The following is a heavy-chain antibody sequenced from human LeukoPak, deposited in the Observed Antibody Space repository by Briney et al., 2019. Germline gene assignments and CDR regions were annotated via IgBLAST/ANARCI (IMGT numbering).Heavy chain of an antibody. CDR1: GGSFSGYY. V-gene: IGHV4-34*01. D-gene: IGHD3-22*01. J-gene: IGHJ4*02. Sequence: SETLSLTCAVYGGSFSGYYWSWIRQPPGKGLEWIGEINHSGSTNYNPSLKSRVTISVDTSKNQFSLKLSSVTAADTAVYYCARGLRGSSGYSPFGYWGQGTLVSVSS. CDR2: INHSGST. CDR3: ARGLRGSSGYSPFGY.